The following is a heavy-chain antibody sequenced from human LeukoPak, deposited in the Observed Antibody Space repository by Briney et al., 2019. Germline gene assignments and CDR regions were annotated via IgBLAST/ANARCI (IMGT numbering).Heavy chain of an antibody. V-gene: IGHV2-70*12. J-gene: IGHJ4*02. CDR1: GFSLSTSGMC. D-gene: IGHD3-10*01. CDR3: AHRPPYGSGSYYYYAY. Sequence: SGPALVKPTQTLTLTCTFPGFSLSTSGMCVSWIRQPPGKALEWLARIDWDDDKYYSTSLKTRLTISKDTSKNQVVLTMTSMDPVDTATYYCAHRPPYGSGSYYYYAYWGQGTLVTVSS. CDR2: IDWDDDK.